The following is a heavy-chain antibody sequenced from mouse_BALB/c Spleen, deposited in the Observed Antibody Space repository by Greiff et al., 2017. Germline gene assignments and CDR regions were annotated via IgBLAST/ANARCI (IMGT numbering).Heavy chain of an antibody. J-gene: IGHJ2*01. V-gene: IGHV5-6-5*01. CDR1: GFTFSSYA. D-gene: IGHD2-4*01. CDR2: ISSGGST. CDR3: ASSTMNPYYFDY. Sequence: EVKVEESGGGLVKPGGSLKLSCAASGFTFSSYAMSWVRQTPEKRLEWVASISSGGSTYYPDSVKGRFTISRDNARNILYLQMSSLRSEDTAMYYCASSTMNPYYFDYWGQGTTLTVSS.